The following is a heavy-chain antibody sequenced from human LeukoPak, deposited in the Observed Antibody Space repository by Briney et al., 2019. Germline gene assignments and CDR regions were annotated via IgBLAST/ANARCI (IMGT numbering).Heavy chain of an antibody. V-gene: IGHV3-30*02. Sequence: PGGSLRLSCAASGFTFSTSGMHWVRQAPGKGLEWLTFMRYDGGENYYADSVKGRFTISRDNSKNTLYLQMNSLRAEDTAVYYCTKDTMFGRRGEVDYWGQGTLVTVSS. CDR2: MRYDGGEN. J-gene: IGHJ4*02. D-gene: IGHD3-3*01. CDR1: GFTFSTSG. CDR3: TKDTMFGRRGEVDY.